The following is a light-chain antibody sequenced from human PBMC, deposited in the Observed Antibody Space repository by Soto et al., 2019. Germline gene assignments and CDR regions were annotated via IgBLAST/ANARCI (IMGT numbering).Light chain of an antibody. J-gene: IGLJ3*02. CDR2: EVK. CDR3: SSLTTSDTWV. V-gene: IGLV2-14*02. Sequence: QSVLTQPASVSGSPGQSITISCSGGSSDVGNYNRVSWYRQHPGKAPQLIVYEVKNRTSGVSNRFSGSKSGNTASLTISGLQAEDEADYFCSSLTTSDTWVIGGGTKVTVL. CDR1: SSDVGNYNR.